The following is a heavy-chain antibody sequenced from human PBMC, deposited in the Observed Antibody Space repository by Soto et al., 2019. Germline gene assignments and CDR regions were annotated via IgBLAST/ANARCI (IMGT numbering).Heavy chain of an antibody. V-gene: IGHV3-72*01. J-gene: IGHJ4*02. CDR2: TRNKGNSYTT. CDR3: AVVGATRAY. CDR1: GFTFSDHH. Sequence: EVQLVESGGALVQPGGSLRLSCAASGFTFSDHHMDWVRQAPGKGLEWVGRTRNKGNSYTTEYAASVKGRFTISRDESNNSLYRQMNRLKTGDTAGYYCAVVGATRAYWGQGTLVTVSS. D-gene: IGHD1-26*01.